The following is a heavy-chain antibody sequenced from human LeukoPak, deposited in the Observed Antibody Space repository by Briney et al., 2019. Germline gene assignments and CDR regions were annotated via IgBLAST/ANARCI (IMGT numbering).Heavy chain of an antibody. J-gene: IGHJ4*02. D-gene: IGHD2-21*02. CDR1: GFTFRSYW. CDR3: ARALGGGDSN. Sequence: GGSLRLSCSASGFTFRSYWMHWVRQAPGKGLVWVSRMNSDGSSTSYADSVKGRFTISRDNAKSTLYLQMNSLRAEDTAVYYCARALGGGDSNWGQGTLVTVSS. CDR2: MNSDGSST. V-gene: IGHV3-74*01.